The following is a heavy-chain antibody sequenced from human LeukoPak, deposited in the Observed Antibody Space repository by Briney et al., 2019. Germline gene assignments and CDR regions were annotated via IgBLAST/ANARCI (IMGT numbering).Heavy chain of an antibody. V-gene: IGHV4-59*08. J-gene: IGHJ4*02. CDR3: ARQVTFGGVIVLFDY. D-gene: IGHD3-16*02. Sequence: SETLSLTCTVSGGSISSYYWSWLRQPPGKGLEWLGYIYYSGSTNYNPSLKSRVTISVDTSKNQFSLKLSSVTAADTAVYYCARQVTFGGVIVLFDYWGQGTLVTVSS. CDR1: GGSISSYY. CDR2: IYYSGST.